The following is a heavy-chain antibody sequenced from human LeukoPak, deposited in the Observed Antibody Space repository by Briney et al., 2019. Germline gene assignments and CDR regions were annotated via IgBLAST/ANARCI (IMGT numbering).Heavy chain of an antibody. CDR3: ARDFEAAGLDY. J-gene: IGHJ4*02. V-gene: IGHV3-21*01. CDR2: ISSSSSYI. CDR1: GFTFSSYS. D-gene: IGHD6-13*01. Sequence: PGGSLRLSCAASGFTFSSYSMNWVRQAPGKGLEWVSSISSSSSYIYYADSVKGRFTISRDNAKNSLYPQMNSLRAEDTAVYYCARDFEAAGLDYWGQGTLVIVSS.